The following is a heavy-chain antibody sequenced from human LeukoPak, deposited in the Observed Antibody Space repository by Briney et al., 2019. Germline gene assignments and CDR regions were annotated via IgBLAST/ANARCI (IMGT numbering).Heavy chain of an antibody. J-gene: IGHJ4*02. V-gene: IGHV4-34*01. CDR2: INHSGST. CDR3: ARTNCSSTSCYAGCDY. Sequence: SETLSLTCAVYGGSFSGYYWSWIRQPPGKGLEWIGEINHSGSTNYNPCLKSRVTISVDTSKNQFSLKLSSVTAADTAVYYCARTNCSSTSCYAGCDYWGQGTLVTVSS. CDR1: GGSFSGYY. D-gene: IGHD2-2*01.